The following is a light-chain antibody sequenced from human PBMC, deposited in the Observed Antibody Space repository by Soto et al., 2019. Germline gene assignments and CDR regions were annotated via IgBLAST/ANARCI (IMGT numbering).Light chain of an antibody. Sequence: QSALTQPPSASGSPGQSVTISCTGTSSDVGGYNYVSWYQQHPGKAPKLMIYEVSKRPSGVPDRFSGSKSGNTASLTVSGLHAEDEADYYRSSYAGSNNLVFGGGTKLTVL. CDR1: SSDVGGYNY. CDR3: SSYAGSNNLV. V-gene: IGLV2-8*01. CDR2: EVS. J-gene: IGLJ3*02.